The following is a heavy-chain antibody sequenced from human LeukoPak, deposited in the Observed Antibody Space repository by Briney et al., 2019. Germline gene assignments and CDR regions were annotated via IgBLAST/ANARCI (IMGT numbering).Heavy chain of an antibody. CDR3: ARVYKDSSGYYYVPYYFDY. V-gene: IGHV1-18*01. CDR1: GYTFTSYG. D-gene: IGHD3-22*01. Sequence: ASVKVSCKASGYTFTSYGISWVQQAPGQGLEWMGWISAYNGNTNYAQKLQGRVTMTTDTSTSTAYMELRSLRSDDTAVYYCARVYKDSSGYYYVPYYFDYWGQGTLVTVSS. J-gene: IGHJ4*02. CDR2: ISAYNGNT.